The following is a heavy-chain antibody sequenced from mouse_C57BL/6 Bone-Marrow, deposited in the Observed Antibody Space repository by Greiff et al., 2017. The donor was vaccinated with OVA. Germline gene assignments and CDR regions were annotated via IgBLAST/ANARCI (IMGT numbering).Heavy chain of an antibody. CDR3: ARTTTVVATKNFDV. CDR1: GFPFINSY. J-gene: IGHJ1*03. V-gene: IGHV14-3*01. Sequence: EVQLQQSVASLVRPGASVKLSCTASGFPFINSYMPWVLQSPEQVLALIGRIDPANGITKYAPKFQGKVTITADTSANTAYLQLSSQTSEDTAIYYCARTTTVVATKNFDVWGTGTTVTVSS. CDR2: IDPANGIT. D-gene: IGHD1-1*01.